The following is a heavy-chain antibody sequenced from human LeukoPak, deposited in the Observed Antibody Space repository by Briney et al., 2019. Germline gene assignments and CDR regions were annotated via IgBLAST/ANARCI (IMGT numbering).Heavy chain of an antibody. CDR3: VKDDTYSHGFYFDY. V-gene: IGHV3-30*02. CDR2: IRYDGSNK. CDR1: GFTFSSYG. J-gene: IGHJ4*02. Sequence: GGSLRLSCAASGFTFSSYGMHWVRQAPGKGLEWVAFIRYDGSNKYYADSVKGRFTISRDNSKNTLYLQMNSLRAEDTALYYCVKDDTYSHGFYFDYWGQGTLVTVSS. D-gene: IGHD5-12*01.